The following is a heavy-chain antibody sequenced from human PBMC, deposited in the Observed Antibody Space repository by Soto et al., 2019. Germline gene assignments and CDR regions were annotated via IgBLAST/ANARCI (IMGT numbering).Heavy chain of an antibody. CDR3: VGGQYYFDY. J-gene: IGHJ4*02. V-gene: IGHV3-30*03. CDR1: GFPFTSYG. D-gene: IGHD3-10*01. CDR2: ISYAGSDK. Sequence: QVQLVESGGGVVQPGRSLRLSCAAYGFPFTSYGMHWVREGQDKGLEWVAVISYAGSDKYYEDSVKGRFTISRDNSKNTLYLQMNSLRPEDTALYYCVGGQYYFDYRGQGTLVIVSS.